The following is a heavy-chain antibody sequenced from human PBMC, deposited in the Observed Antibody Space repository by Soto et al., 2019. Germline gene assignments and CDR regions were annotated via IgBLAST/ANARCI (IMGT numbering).Heavy chain of an antibody. J-gene: IGHJ4*02. CDR2: IYYSGST. V-gene: IGHV4-39*01. Sequence: PSETLSLTCTVSGGSISSSSYYWGWIRQPPGKGLEWIGSIYYSGSTYYNPSLKSRVTISVDTSKNQFSLKLSSVTAADTAVYYCARRVQLERDIDYWGQGTLVTVS. CDR3: ARRVQLERDIDY. D-gene: IGHD1-1*01. CDR1: GGSISSSSYY.